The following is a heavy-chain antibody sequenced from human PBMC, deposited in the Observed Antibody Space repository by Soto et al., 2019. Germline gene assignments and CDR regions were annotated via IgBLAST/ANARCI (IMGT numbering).Heavy chain of an antibody. D-gene: IGHD5-12*01. CDR2: IIPIFGTA. Sequence: QVQLVQSGAEVKKPGPSVKVSCKASGGTFSSYALSWVRQAPGQGLGWMGGIIPIFGTANYAQKFQGRVTITADKSTITAYMELSSLRYEDTAVYYCARAHYVEMATGFFDPWGQGLLVTVSS. CDR3: ARAHYVEMATGFFDP. V-gene: IGHV1-69*06. CDR1: GGTFSSYA. J-gene: IGHJ5*02.